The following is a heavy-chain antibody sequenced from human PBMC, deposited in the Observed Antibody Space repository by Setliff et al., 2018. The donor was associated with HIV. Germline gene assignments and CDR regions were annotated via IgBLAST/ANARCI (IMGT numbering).Heavy chain of an antibody. D-gene: IGHD5-12*01. V-gene: IGHV4-39*01. Sequence: SETLSLTCIVSGVSIGSSSYYWGWIRQPPGKGLEWIASIYFNGNTYYSPSLKSRVTISVDTSRNQFSLKLTSVTAADTALYFCARLGDSGYDFRGYFDYWGQGKLVTVSS. CDR3: ARLGDSGYDFRGYFDY. CDR1: GVSIGSSSYY. CDR2: IYFNGNT. J-gene: IGHJ4*02.